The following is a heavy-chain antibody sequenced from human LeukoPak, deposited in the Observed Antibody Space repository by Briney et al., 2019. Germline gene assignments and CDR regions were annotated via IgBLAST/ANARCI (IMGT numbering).Heavy chain of an antibody. Sequence: GASVKVSCKASGYTFTGYYMHWVRQAPGQGLEWMGWINPNSGGTNYARKFQGRVTMTRDTSISTAYMELSRLRSDDTAVYYCARDTIAAAVYNWFDPWGQGTLVTVSS. CDR3: ARDTIAAAVYNWFDP. D-gene: IGHD6-13*01. CDR2: INPNSGGT. J-gene: IGHJ5*02. CDR1: GYTFTGYY. V-gene: IGHV1-2*02.